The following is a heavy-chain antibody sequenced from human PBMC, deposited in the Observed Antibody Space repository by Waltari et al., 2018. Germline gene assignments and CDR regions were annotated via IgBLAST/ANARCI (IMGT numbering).Heavy chain of an antibody. CDR3: AKLQWGHRQRPGDY. V-gene: IGHV3-23*03. D-gene: IGHD6-19*01. CDR1: GFTFSSYA. CDR2: IYSGGST. Sequence: EVQLLESGGGLVQPGGSLRLSCAASGFTFSSYAMSWVRQAPGKGLEWVSVIYSGGSTYYADSVKGRFTISRDNSKNTLYLQMNSLRAEDTAVYYCAKLQWGHRQRPGDYWGQGTLVTVSS. J-gene: IGHJ4*02.